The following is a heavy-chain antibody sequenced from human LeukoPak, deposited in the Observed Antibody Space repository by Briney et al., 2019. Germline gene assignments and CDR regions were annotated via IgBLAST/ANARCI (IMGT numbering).Heavy chain of an antibody. J-gene: IGHJ4*02. Sequence: GVSLRLSCAASGFTFSTYSMNWVRQAPGKGLEWVASISESSTYIYSADSIKGRFTISRDNAKNSLYLQMNSLRVEHTALYYCARAKQWNYYFDYWGQGTLVTVSS. CDR1: GFTFSTYS. CDR2: ISESSTYI. D-gene: IGHD6-19*01. CDR3: ARAKQWNYYFDY. V-gene: IGHV3-21*01.